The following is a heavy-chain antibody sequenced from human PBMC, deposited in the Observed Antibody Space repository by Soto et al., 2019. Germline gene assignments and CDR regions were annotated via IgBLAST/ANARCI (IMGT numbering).Heavy chain of an antibody. Sequence: SETLSLTCAVSGGSISSGGYSWSWIRQPPGKGLEWIGYIYHSGSTYYNPSLKSRVSISVDRSKNQFSLKLSSVTAADTAVYYCARSHRQYYYDSSGYQHWFEPWGQGTLVTVSS. V-gene: IGHV4-30-2*01. D-gene: IGHD3-22*01. CDR2: IYHSGST. CDR3: ARSHRQYYYDSSGYQHWFEP. J-gene: IGHJ5*02. CDR1: GGSISSGGYS.